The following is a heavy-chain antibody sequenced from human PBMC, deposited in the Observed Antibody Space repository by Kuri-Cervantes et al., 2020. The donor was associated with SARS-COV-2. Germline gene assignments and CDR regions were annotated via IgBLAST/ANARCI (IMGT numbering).Heavy chain of an antibody. D-gene: IGHD6-13*01. CDR2: INSDGSST. Sequence: GESLKISCAASGFTFSSYWMHWVRQAPGKGLVWVSRINSDGSSTSYADSVKGRFTISRDNAKNTLYLQMNSLRDEDTAVYYCARGPLYSSSWYDWFDPWGQGTLVTVSS. CDR3: ARGPLYSSSWYDWFDP. J-gene: IGHJ5*02. V-gene: IGHV3-74*01. CDR1: GFTFSSYW.